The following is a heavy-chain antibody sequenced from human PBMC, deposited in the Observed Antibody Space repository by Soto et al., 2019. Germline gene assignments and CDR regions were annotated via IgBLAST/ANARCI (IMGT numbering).Heavy chain of an antibody. CDR3: ARVGGDGYNYGTLFDY. J-gene: IGHJ4*02. CDR1: GGSISSYY. CDR2: IYYSGST. D-gene: IGHD1-1*01. Sequence: TLSLTCTVSGGSISSYYWSWIRQPPGKGLEWIGYIYYSGSTNYNPSLKSRVTISVDTSKNQFSLKLSSVTAADTAVYYCARVGGDGYNYGTLFDYWGQGTLVTVSS. V-gene: IGHV4-59*01.